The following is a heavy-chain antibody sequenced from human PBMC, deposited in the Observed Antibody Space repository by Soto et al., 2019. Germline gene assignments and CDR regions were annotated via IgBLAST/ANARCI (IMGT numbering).Heavy chain of an antibody. Sequence: QVQLVQSGAEVKKPGSSVKVSCKASGGTFSSYAISWVRQAPGQGLEWMGGIIPIFGTANYAQKFQGRVTSTXXEXTTXAYMELSSLRSEDTAVYYCARFLMRTDSRYWYFDLWGRGTLVTVSS. V-gene: IGHV1-69*05. D-gene: IGHD3-3*01. CDR1: GGTFSSYA. CDR2: IIPIFGTA. J-gene: IGHJ2*01. CDR3: ARFLMRTDSRYWYFDL.